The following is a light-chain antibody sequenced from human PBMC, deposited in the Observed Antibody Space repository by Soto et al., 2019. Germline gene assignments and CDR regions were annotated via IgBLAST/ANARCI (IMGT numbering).Light chain of an antibody. CDR3: QQFNSYPRT. J-gene: IGKJ5*01. CDR1: QDIRGA. Sequence: AIQVTQSPSSLSASVGDRVTMTCRASQDIRGALAWYQQKSGKPPNLLIYDVSTLEGGVPSRFSGSGSGTEFPLTISILQPEDFGTYSCQQFNSYPRTFGHGTRLEIK. CDR2: DVS. V-gene: IGKV1-13*02.